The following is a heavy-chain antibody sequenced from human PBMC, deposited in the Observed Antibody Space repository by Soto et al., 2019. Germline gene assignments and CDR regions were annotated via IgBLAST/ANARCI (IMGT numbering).Heavy chain of an antibody. J-gene: IGHJ4*02. CDR2: ISYDGSNK. D-gene: IGHD3-10*01. CDR1: GFTFSSYG. Sequence: GGSLRLSCAASGFTFSSYGMYWVRQAPGKGLEWVAVISYDGSNKYYADSVKGRFTISRDNSKNTLYLQMNSLRAEDTAVYYCAKGITMVRGVKVDYFDYWGQGTLVTVSS. V-gene: IGHV3-30*18. CDR3: AKGITMVRGVKVDYFDY.